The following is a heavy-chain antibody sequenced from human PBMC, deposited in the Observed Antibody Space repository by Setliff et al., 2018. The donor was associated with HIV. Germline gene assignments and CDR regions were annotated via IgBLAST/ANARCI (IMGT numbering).Heavy chain of an antibody. CDR1: GDTFTSFA. J-gene: IGHJ4*02. Sequence: SVKVSCKGSGDTFTSFAINWVRQAPGQGLEWLGRIIPVFGTANYAQKFQARVTITVDKSTNTAYMALSSLRHDDTAIYYCANFGGNSIAPPLDYWGQGTLVTSPQ. CDR3: ANFGGNSIAPPLDY. CDR2: IIPVFGTA. D-gene: IGHD6-6*01. V-gene: IGHV1-69*06.